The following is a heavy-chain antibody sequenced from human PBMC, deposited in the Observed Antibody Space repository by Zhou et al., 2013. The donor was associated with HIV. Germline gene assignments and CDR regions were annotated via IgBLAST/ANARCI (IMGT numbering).Heavy chain of an antibody. Sequence: QVQLQESGPGLVKPSETLSLTCIVSGGSIRGHYWSWIRQPPGKGLEWIGYITSTGSTSYSPSLKSRVTISVDTSKNQFSLRLTSVTAADTAVYYCARDRGDGYNNWFFDLWGLAPWSLSPQ. CDR1: GGSIRGHY. CDR3: ARDRGDGYNNWFFDL. D-gene: IGHD5-12*01. CDR2: ITSTGST. V-gene: IGHV4-59*11. J-gene: IGHJ2*01.